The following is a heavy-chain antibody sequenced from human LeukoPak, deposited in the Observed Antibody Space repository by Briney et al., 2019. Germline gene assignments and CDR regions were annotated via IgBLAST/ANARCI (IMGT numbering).Heavy chain of an antibody. J-gene: IGHJ3*02. D-gene: IGHD3-22*01. CDR3: ARAYYYDSSGQRGAFDI. V-gene: IGHV1-69*04. CDR1: GGTFSSYA. Sequence: GASVKVSCKASGGTFSSYAISWVRQAPGQGLEWMGRIIPILGIANYAQKFQGRVTITADKSTSTAYMELSSLRSEDTAVYYCARAYYYDSSGQRGAFDIWGQGTMVTVSS. CDR2: IIPILGIA.